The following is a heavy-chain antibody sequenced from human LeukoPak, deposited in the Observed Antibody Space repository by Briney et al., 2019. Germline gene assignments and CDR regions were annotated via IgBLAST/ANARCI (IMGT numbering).Heavy chain of an antibody. Sequence: GGSLRLSCAASGFTFSSYGMSWVRQAPGKGLEWVSAISGGGGSTYYADSVKGRFTISRDNAKNSLYLQMNSLRAEDTAVYYCASGVVVPEYYFDYWGQGTLVTVSS. D-gene: IGHD2-2*01. CDR3: ASGVVVPEYYFDY. J-gene: IGHJ4*02. V-gene: IGHV3-23*01. CDR1: GFTFSSYG. CDR2: ISGGGGST.